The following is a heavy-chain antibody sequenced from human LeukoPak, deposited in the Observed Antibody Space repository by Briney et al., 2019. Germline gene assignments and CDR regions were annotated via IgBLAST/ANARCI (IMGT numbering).Heavy chain of an antibody. Sequence: GGSLRLSCAASGFTFNRYWMSWVRQAPGKELQWVANIKQDGSAKYYVDSVKGRFTISRDNAKNSLYLQMNSLRAEDTAVYYCAREGGSGSYYYYYYMDVWGKGTTVTVSS. V-gene: IGHV3-7*01. J-gene: IGHJ6*03. D-gene: IGHD3-10*01. CDR2: IKQDGSAK. CDR1: GFTFNRYW. CDR3: AREGGSGSYYYYYYMDV.